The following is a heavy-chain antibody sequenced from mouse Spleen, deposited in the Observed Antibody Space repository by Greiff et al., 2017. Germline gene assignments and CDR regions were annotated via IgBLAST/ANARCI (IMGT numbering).Heavy chain of an antibody. D-gene: IGHD2-10*02. Sequence: VMLVESGPGLVQPSQSLSITCTVSGFSLTSYGVHWVRQSPGKGLEWLGVIWSGGSTDYNAAFISRLSISKDNSKSQVFFKMNSLQADDTAIYYCARKYGNYPYYAMDYWGQGTSVTVSS. CDR2: IWSGGST. CDR1: GFSLTSYG. V-gene: IGHV2-2*01. J-gene: IGHJ4*01. CDR3: ARKYGNYPYYAMDY.